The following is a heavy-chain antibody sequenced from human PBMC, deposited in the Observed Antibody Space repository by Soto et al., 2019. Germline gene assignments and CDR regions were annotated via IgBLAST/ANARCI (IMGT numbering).Heavy chain of an antibody. Sequence: ASVKVSCKVSGYTLTELSMHWVRHAPGKGLEWMRGFDPEDGETIYAQKFQGRVTMTEDTSTDTAYMELSSLRSEDTAVYYCATDRGSDSYYYYGMDVWGQGTTVTVSS. V-gene: IGHV1-24*01. D-gene: IGHD1-26*01. J-gene: IGHJ6*02. CDR1: GYTLTELS. CDR3: ATDRGSDSYYYYGMDV. CDR2: FDPEDGET.